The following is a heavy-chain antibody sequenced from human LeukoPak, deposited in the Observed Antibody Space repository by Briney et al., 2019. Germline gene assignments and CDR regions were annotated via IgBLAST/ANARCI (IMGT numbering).Heavy chain of an antibody. CDR3: ARAVERRITMVRGVVRFDY. V-gene: IGHV4-38-2*02. CDR2: IYHSGST. J-gene: IGHJ4*02. CDR1: GYSISSGYY. Sequence: SETLSLTCTVSGYSISSGYYWGWIRQPPGKGLEWIGSIYHSGSTYYNPSLKSRVTISVDTSKNQFSLKLSSVTAADTAVYYCARAVERRITMVRGVVRFDYWGQGTLVTVSA. D-gene: IGHD3-10*01.